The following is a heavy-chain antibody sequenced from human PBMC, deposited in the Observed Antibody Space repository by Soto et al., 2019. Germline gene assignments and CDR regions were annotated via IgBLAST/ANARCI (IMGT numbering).Heavy chain of an antibody. Sequence: GASVKVSCKASGGTFSSYAISWVRQAPGQGLEWMGGIIPIFGTANYAQKFQGRVTITADESTSTAYMELSSLRSEDTAVYYCARDLSDYYDSSGYYSWWFDPWGQGTLVTVSS. CDR3: ARDLSDYYDSSGYYSWWFDP. V-gene: IGHV1-69*13. J-gene: IGHJ5*02. D-gene: IGHD3-22*01. CDR1: GGTFSSYA. CDR2: IIPIFGTA.